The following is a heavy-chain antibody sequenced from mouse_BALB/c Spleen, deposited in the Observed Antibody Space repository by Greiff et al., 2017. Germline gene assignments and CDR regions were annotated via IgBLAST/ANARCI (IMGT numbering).Heavy chain of an antibody. CDR3: ARQAGYPYYFDY. CDR1: GFTFSSYG. CDR2: ISSGGSYT. D-gene: IGHD2-14*01. J-gene: IGHJ2*01. V-gene: IGHV5-6*02. Sequence: DVKLVESGGDLVKPGGSLKLSCAASGFTFSSYGMSWVRQTPDKRLEWVATISSGGSYTYYPDSVKGRFTISRDNAKNTLYLQMSSLKSEDTAMYYCARQAGYPYYFDYWGQGTTLTVSS.